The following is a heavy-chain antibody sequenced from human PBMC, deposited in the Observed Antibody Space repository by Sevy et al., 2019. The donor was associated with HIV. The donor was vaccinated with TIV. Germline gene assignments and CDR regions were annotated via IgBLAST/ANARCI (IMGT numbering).Heavy chain of an antibody. CDR3: AKTLQKLPFHPHYFDY. CDR2: ISATGGST. CDR1: GFTLGSYT. J-gene: IGHJ4*02. D-gene: IGHD2-21*02. Sequence: GGSLRLSCAASGFTLGSYTMNWVRQAPGEGLEWAASISATGGSTYYADSVKGRFTISRDVSKGLLYLQMNSLTAEDTAIFYCAKTLQKLPFHPHYFDYWGQGTLVTVSS. V-gene: IGHV3-23*01.